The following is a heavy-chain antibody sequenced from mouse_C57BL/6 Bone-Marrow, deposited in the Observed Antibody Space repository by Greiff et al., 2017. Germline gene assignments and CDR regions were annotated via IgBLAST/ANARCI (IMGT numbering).Heavy chain of an antibody. CDR2: IDPSDSET. D-gene: IGHD2-4*01. J-gene: IGHJ4*01. CDR1: GYTFTSYW. CDR3: ARWGRLRHYAMDY. V-gene: IGHV1-52*01. Sequence: VQLQQPGAELVRPGSSVKLSCKASGYTFTSYWMHWVKQRPIQGLEWIGNIDPSDSETHYNQKFKDKATLTVDKSSSTAYMQLSSLTSEDSAVDYCARWGRLRHYAMDYWGQGTSVTVSS.